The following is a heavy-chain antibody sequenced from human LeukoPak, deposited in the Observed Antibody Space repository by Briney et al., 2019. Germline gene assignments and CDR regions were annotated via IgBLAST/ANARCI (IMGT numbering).Heavy chain of an antibody. V-gene: IGHV3-48*01. Sequence: GGSLRLSCAASGFTFSNYSMNWVRQAPGKGLEWVSYIRSDGSTIYYADSVKGRFSISRDNAKNSLYLQMNSLRAEDTAVYYCAKELHYGSPDCWGGG. CDR2: IRSDGSTI. D-gene: IGHD3-10*01. J-gene: IGHJ4*02. CDR3: AKELHYGSPDC. CDR1: GFTFSNYS.